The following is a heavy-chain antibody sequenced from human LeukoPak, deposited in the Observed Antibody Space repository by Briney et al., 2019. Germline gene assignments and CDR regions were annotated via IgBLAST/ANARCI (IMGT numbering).Heavy chain of an antibody. Sequence: GESLKISCKGSGYSVTSYWIGWVRQMPGKGLEWMGIIYPGDSDTRYSPSFQGQVTISADKSISTAYLQWSSLKASDTAMYYCARGSRITIFGVVTKNWFDPWGQGTLVTVSS. J-gene: IGHJ5*02. CDR1: GYSVTSYW. CDR2: IYPGDSDT. CDR3: ARGSRITIFGVVTKNWFDP. D-gene: IGHD3-3*01. V-gene: IGHV5-51*01.